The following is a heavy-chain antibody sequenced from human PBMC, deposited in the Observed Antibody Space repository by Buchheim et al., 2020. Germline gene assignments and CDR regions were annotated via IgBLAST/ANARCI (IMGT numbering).Heavy chain of an antibody. CDR1: GFTFSSYD. D-gene: IGHD1-7*01. CDR3: ARGSTGITGTTPYDY. J-gene: IGHJ4*02. CDR2: IGTAGDT. Sequence: EVQLVESGGGLVQPGGSLRLSCAASGFTFSSYDMHWVRQATGKGLEWVSAIGTAGDTYYPGSAKGRFTISRENAKNSSYPQMNSLRAGDTAVYYCARGSTGITGTTPYDYWGQGTL. V-gene: IGHV3-13*04.